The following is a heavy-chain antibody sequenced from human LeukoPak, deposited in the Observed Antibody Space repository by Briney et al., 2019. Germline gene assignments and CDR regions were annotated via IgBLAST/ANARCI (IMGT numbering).Heavy chain of an antibody. D-gene: IGHD3-22*01. V-gene: IGHV3-30*02. CDR1: GFTFSSYG. J-gene: IGHJ4*02. CDR2: IRYDGSNK. Sequence: PGGSLRLSRAASGFTFSSYGMHWVRQAPGKGLEWVAFIRYDGSNKYYADSVKGRFTISRDNSKNTLYLQMNSLRAEDTAVYYCARSHPSDTSGWSNPYFDKWGQGTLVTVSS. CDR3: ARSHPSDTSGWSNPYFDK.